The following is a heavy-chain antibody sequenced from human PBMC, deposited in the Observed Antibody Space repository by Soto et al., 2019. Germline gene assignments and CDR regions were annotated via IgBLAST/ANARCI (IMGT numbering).Heavy chain of an antibody. CDR3: ARDPVTSD. V-gene: IGHV3-7*03. Sequence: EVQLVESGGGLVQPGGSLRLSCAASGFTFSSYYISWVRQAPGKGLEWVGNIKGDGSDAHYLDSVKGRFTISIDNAEHSIYLQMNNVRVEDTAMYYCARDPVTSDWGQGTLVTVSS. CDR1: GFTFSSYY. CDR2: IKGDGSDA. J-gene: IGHJ4*02.